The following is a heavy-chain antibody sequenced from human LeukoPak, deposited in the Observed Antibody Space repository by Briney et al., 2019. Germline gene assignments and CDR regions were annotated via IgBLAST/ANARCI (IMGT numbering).Heavy chain of an antibody. CDR1: GGSISGGGYS. J-gene: IGHJ5*02. CDR3: ARHYSNYGWFDP. Sequence: SETLSLTCAVSGGSISGGGYSWSWIRQPPGKGLEWIGYIYYSGSTNYNPSLKSRVTISVDTSKNQFSLKLSSVTAADTAVYYCARHYSNYGWFDPWGQGTLVTVSS. CDR2: IYYSGST. V-gene: IGHV4-61*08. D-gene: IGHD4-11*01.